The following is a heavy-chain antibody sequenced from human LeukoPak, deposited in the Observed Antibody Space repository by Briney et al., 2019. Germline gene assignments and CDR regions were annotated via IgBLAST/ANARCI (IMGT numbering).Heavy chain of an antibody. J-gene: IGHJ4*02. D-gene: IGHD3-22*01. CDR3: ARGRSITMIVVVPFDY. V-gene: IGHV1-46*01. CDR1: GYTFTSFY. Sequence: GASVKVSCKASGYTFTSFYMHWVRQAPGQGLEWRGIINPSGGSTSYTQKFQGRGTMTRDTSTSTVYMELSSLRSEDTAVYYCARGRSITMIVVVPFDYWGQGTLVTVSS. CDR2: INPSGGST.